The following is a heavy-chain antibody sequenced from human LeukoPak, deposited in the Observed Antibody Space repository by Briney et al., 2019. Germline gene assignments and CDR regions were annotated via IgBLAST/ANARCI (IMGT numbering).Heavy chain of an antibody. J-gene: IGHJ4*02. Sequence: GGSLRLSCAASGFTVSTNYMSWVRQAPGKGLECVSVIYRGGDTYYADSVKGRFTISRDNSKNTVNLQMSSLRAEDTAVYYCARGDGYNYFDAWGQGTLVIVSS. V-gene: IGHV3-66*01. D-gene: IGHD5-24*01. CDR1: GFTVSTNY. CDR2: IYRGGDT. CDR3: ARGDGYNYFDA.